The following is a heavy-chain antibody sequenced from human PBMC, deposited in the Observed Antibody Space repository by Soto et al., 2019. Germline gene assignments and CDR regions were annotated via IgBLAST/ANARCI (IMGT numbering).Heavy chain of an antibody. J-gene: IGHJ4*02. CDR3: ARDAGVSGELYY. CDR2: ISANNGNT. V-gene: IGHV1-18*01. CDR1: GYTFTSYG. Sequence: ASLKVSCKASGYTFTSYGISWVRQAPGQGLEWMGWISANNGNTNYAQKLQGRVTMTTDTSASTAYMDLRSLRSDDTAVYYCARDAGVSGELYYWGQGTLVTVSS. D-gene: IGHD3-16*01.